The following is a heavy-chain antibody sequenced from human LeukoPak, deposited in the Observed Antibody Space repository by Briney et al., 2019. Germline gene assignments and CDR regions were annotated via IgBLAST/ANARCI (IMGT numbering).Heavy chain of an antibody. CDR3: AREGTITAYNFDY. D-gene: IGHD5-12*01. J-gene: IGHJ4*02. Sequence: GGSLRLSCAASGFAFSSYWMSWVRQAPGKGLEWVANMKYDGSEIYYVDSVKGRFTISRDNAKNSLYLQMNSLRAEDTAVYYCAREGTITAYNFDYWGQGTLVTVSS. V-gene: IGHV3-7*05. CDR1: GFAFSSYW. CDR2: MKYDGSEI.